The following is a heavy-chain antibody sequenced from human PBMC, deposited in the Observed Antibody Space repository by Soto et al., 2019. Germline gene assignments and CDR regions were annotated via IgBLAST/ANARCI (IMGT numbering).Heavy chain of an antibody. CDR1: GFSLSTSGVG. CDR2: IYWDDDK. V-gene: IGHV2-5*02. CDR3: ARLGLEWLSINWFDP. Sequence: SGPTLVNPTQTLTLTCTFSGFSLSTSGVGVGWIRQPPGKALEWLALIYWDDDKRYSPSLKSRLTITKDTSKNQVVLTMTNMDPVDTATYYCARLGLEWLSINWFDPWGQGTLVTVSS. D-gene: IGHD3-3*01. J-gene: IGHJ5*02.